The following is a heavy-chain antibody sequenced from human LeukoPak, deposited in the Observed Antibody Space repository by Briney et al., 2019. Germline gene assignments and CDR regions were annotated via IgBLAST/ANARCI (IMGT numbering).Heavy chain of an antibody. CDR3: ARQDGSSWYYFDY. D-gene: IGHD6-13*01. J-gene: IGHJ4*02. CDR1: GYSFISYW. V-gene: IGHV5-51*01. Sequence: GESLKISCRGSGYSFISYWIGWVRQMPGKDLEWMGIINPRDSDTRYSPSFQGQVTISVDKSISTAYLQWSSLKASDTAMYYCARQDGSSWYYFDYWGQGTLVTVSS. CDR2: INPRDSDT.